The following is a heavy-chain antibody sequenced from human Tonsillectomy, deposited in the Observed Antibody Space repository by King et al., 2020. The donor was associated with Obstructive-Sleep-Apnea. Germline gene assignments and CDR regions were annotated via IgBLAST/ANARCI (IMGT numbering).Heavy chain of an antibody. CDR2: INPSVGTT. J-gene: IGHJ4*02. Sequence: QLVQSGAEVKKPGASVKVSCKTSGNTFTTYFMHWVRQAPGQGLEWMGIINPSVGTTGYAQKFQGRVTLTRNTSTSTVYMELSSLSSVDTAVYYCARDRGHGYSYGSDYWGQGTLVTVSS. CDR1: GNTFTTYF. CDR3: ARDRGHGYSYGSDY. V-gene: IGHV1-46*01. D-gene: IGHD5-18*01.